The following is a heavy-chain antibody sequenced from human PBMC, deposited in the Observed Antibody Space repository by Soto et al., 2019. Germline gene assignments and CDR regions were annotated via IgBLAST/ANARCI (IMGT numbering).Heavy chain of an antibody. V-gene: IGHV3-30*18. CDR2: ISYDGSNK. J-gene: IGHJ4*02. D-gene: IGHD2-21*02. CDR1: GFTFSSYG. Sequence: TGGSLRLSCAASGFTFSSYGMHWVRQAPGKGLEWVAVISYDGSNKYYADSVKGRFTISRDNSKNTLYLQMNSLRAEDTAVYYCAKDQDMTFDYWGQGTLVTVSS. CDR3: AKDQDMTFDY.